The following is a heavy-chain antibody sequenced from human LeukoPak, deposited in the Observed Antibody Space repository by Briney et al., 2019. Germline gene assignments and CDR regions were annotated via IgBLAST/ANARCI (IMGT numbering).Heavy chain of an antibody. CDR1: GFTFSSYA. CDR2: ISGSGGST. Sequence: GGSLRLSCAASGFTFSSYAMSWVRQAPGKGLEWVSAISGSGGSTYYADSVKGRFTISRDNSKNTLYLQMNSLRAEDTAVYCCAKDAADDYYYGMDVWGQGTTVTVSS. V-gene: IGHV3-23*01. CDR3: AKDAADDYYYGMDV. J-gene: IGHJ6*02.